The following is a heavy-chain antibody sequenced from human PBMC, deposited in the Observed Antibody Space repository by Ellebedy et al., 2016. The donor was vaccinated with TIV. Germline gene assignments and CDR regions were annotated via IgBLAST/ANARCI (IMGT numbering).Heavy chain of an antibody. Sequence: GESLKISCAASGFTFSSNSMNSVRQAPGKGLEWVSYISYSSSHIYYADSVKGRFTISRDNAKNSLYLQMNSLRAEDTAVYYCARVKGYGGNYYFDYWGQGTLVTVSS. CDR2: ISYSSSHI. CDR1: GFTFSSNS. V-gene: IGHV3-21*01. CDR3: ARVKGYGGNYYFDY. D-gene: IGHD4-23*01. J-gene: IGHJ4*02.